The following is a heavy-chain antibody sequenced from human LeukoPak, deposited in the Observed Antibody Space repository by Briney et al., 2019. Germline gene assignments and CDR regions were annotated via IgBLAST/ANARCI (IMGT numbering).Heavy chain of an antibody. J-gene: IGHJ4*02. CDR1: GFTFSSYA. CDR3: AKESFDMVRGVH. Sequence: PGGSLRLSCAASGFTFSSYAMSWVRQAPGKGLEWVSAISGSGGSTYYADSVKVRFTIYRDNSKNTLYLQMNSLSAAGAAVYSCAKESFDMVRGVHWGQGTLVTVS. V-gene: IGHV3-23*01. CDR2: ISGSGGST. D-gene: IGHD3-10*01.